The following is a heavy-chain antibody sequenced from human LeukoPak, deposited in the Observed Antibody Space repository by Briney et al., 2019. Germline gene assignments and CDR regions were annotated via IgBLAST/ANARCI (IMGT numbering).Heavy chain of an antibody. Sequence: PGGSLRLSCAASGFTFSSYGMSWVRQAPGKGLEWVSVISGSGGSTYYADSVKGRFTISRDNSKNTLYLQMNSLRAEDTAVYYCARVSYGGTGPFDPWGQGTLVTVSS. CDR1: GFTFSSYG. J-gene: IGHJ5*02. CDR2: ISGSGGST. CDR3: ARVSYGGTGPFDP. D-gene: IGHD4-23*01. V-gene: IGHV3-23*01.